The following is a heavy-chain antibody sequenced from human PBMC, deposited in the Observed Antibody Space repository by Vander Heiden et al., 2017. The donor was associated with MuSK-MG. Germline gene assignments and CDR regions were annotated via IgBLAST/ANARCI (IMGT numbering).Heavy chain of an antibody. V-gene: IGHV4-31*03. CDR2: IYYSGST. Sequence: QVQLQESGPGLVKPSQTLSLTCTVSGGSISSGGYYWSWIRHHPGKGLEWIGYIYYSGSTYYNPSIKSRVTISVDTSKNQFSLKLSSVTAADTAVYYCARDRAYYYDSSGRYYYYYYGMDVWGQGTTVTVSS. CDR1: GGSISSGGYY. D-gene: IGHD3-22*01. J-gene: IGHJ6*02. CDR3: ARDRAYYYDSSGRYYYYYYGMDV.